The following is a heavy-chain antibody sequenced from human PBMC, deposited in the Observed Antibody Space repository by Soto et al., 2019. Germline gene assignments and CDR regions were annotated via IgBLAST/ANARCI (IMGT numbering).Heavy chain of an antibody. CDR2: INHSGSN. Sequence: QLQQWGAGLLKPSETLSLTCVVSGGSFSTYYYNWIRQSPGKGLEWIGEINHSGSNNYSPSLKSRVTMSLDTSKNQFSRKLTSVTAADTAVYYCARGGSNDWQVAFDIWGQGTRVTVSS. D-gene: IGHD3-9*01. CDR1: GGSFSTYY. V-gene: IGHV4-34*02. J-gene: IGHJ3*02. CDR3: ARGGSNDWQVAFDI.